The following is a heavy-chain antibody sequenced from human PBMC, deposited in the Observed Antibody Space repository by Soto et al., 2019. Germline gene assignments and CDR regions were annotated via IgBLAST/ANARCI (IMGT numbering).Heavy chain of an antibody. D-gene: IGHD6-6*01. V-gene: IGHV1-69*01. J-gene: IGHJ6*02. CDR1: GGTFSSYA. Sequence: QVQLVQSGAEVKKPGSSVKVSCRASGGTFSSYAVSWVRQAPGQGLEWMGVIIPLLNTPKYVQKFQGRVTITADASATTAYMELSSLRSEDTAVYYCARESSSPNYYYYGMDVWGQATTVTVSS. CDR3: ARESSSPNYYYYGMDV. CDR2: IIPLLNTP.